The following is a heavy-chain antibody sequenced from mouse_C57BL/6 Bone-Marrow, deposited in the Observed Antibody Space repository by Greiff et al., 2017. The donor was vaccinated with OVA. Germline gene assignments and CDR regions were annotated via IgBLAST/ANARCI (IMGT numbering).Heavy chain of an antibody. V-gene: IGHV5-6*01. J-gene: IGHJ2*01. CDR2: ISSGGSYT. D-gene: IGHD1-1*02. CDR3: ARLGVVYFDY. Sequence: EVQGVESGGDLVKPGGSLKLSCAASGFTFSSYGMSWVRQTPDKRLAWVATISSGGSYTYYPDSVKGRFTISRDNAKNTLYLQMSSLKSEDTAMYYCARLGVVYFDYWGQGTTLTVSS. CDR1: GFTFSSYG.